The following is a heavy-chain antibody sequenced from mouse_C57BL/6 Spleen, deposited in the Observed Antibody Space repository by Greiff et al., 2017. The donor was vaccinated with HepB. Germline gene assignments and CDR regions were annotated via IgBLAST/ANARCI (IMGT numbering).Heavy chain of an antibody. V-gene: IGHV1-5*01. CDR1: GYTFTSYW. Sequence: EVQLQQSGTVLARPGASVKMSCKTSGYTFTSYWMQWVKQRPGQGLEWIGAIYPGNSDTSYNQKFKGKAKLTAVTSASTAYMELSRLTNEDSAVYYCTIGNPYYFDYWGQGTTLTVSS. D-gene: IGHD2-1*01. CDR3: TIGNPYYFDY. J-gene: IGHJ2*01. CDR2: IYPGNSDT.